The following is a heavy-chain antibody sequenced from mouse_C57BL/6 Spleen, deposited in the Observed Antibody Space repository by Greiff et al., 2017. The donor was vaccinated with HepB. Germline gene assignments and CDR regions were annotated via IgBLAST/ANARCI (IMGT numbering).Heavy chain of an antibody. J-gene: IGHJ1*03. Sequence: QVQLQQSGAELVRPGSSVKLSCKASGYTFTSYWMHWVKQRPIQGLEWIGNIDPSDSETHYNQKFKDKATLTVDKSSSTAYMQLSSLTSEDSAVYYCARYGTYYYGSREYFDVWGTGTTVTVSS. D-gene: IGHD1-1*01. CDR1: GYTFTSYW. CDR3: ARYGTYYYGSREYFDV. CDR2: IDPSDSET. V-gene: IGHV1-52*01.